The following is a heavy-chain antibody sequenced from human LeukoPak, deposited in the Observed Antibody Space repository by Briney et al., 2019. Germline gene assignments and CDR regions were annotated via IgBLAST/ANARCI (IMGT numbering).Heavy chain of an antibody. D-gene: IGHD3-22*01. J-gene: IGHJ6*03. CDR2: INHSGST. V-gene: IGHV4-34*01. CDR3: ARVEYYYDSSGYYYVSNMDV. CDR1: GGSFSGYY. Sequence: SETLSLTCAVYGGSFSGYYWSWIRQPPGKGLEWIGEINHSGSTNYNPSLKSRVTISVDTSKNQFSLKLSSVTAADTAVYYCARVEYYYDSSGYYYVSNMDVWGKGTTVTISS.